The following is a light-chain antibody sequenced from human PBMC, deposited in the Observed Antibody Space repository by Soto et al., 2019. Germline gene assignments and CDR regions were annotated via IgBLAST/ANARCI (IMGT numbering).Light chain of an antibody. V-gene: IGKV1-39*01. CDR3: QQSSSAPRS. CDR2: AAS. Sequence: DIQMTQSPSSLSASMGDRVTITCRASQSISTYLNWYQQKLGEAPKLLIYAASSLQSGVPLRFNGSGSGTDFTLTINSRQPEDFATYYCQQSSSAPRSFGGGTRVEIK. CDR1: QSISTY. J-gene: IGKJ4*02.